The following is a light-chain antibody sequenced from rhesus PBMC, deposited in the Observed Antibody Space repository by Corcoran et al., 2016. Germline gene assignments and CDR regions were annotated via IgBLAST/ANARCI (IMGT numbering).Light chain of an antibody. V-gene: IGKV1-46*01. J-gene: IGKJ3*01. Sequence: DIQMTQSPSSLSASVGDTVTITCRASQSFSSSLAWYQQKPGKAPKLRIYSASSLQSGVPSRFSGSKSGTDFTLTISSLQPEDIASYYCQQYYSDPFTFGPGTKLDIK. CDR3: QQYYSDPFT. CDR2: SAS. CDR1: QSFSSS.